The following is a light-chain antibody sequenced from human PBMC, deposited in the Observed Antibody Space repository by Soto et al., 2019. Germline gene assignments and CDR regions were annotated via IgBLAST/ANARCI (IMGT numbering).Light chain of an antibody. CDR3: CSYAGSSTFV. J-gene: IGLJ1*01. CDR1: SSDVGSYNL. CDR2: EGS. Sequence: VLTQPASVSGSPGQSITISCTGTSSDVGSYNLVSWYQQHPGKAPKLMIYEGSKRPSGVSNRFSGSKSGNTASLTISGLQAEDEADYYCCSYAGSSTFVFGTGTKVTVL. V-gene: IGLV2-23*03.